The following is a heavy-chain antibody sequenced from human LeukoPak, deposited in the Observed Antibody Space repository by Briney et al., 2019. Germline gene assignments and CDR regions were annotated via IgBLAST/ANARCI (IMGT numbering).Heavy chain of an antibody. Sequence: PGGSLRLSCAASGFTFSSYAMSWVRQAPGKGLEWVSAISGSGGSTYYADSVKGRFTISRDNSKNTLYLQMNSLRAEDTAVYYCANVEGAVLTFDYWGQGTLVTVSS. CDR3: ANVEGAVLTFDY. V-gene: IGHV3-23*01. J-gene: IGHJ4*02. D-gene: IGHD1-1*01. CDR1: GFTFSSYA. CDR2: ISGSGGST.